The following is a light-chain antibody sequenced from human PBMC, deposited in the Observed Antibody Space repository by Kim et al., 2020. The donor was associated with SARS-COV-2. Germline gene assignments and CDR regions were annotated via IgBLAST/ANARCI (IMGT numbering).Light chain of an antibody. CDR1: SNDVGNEG. CDR3: SAWDSSLSEWV. J-gene: IGLJ3*02. CDR2: RNN. V-gene: IGLV10-54*01. Sequence: QAGLTQPPSVSKGLGQTATVTFTGNSNDVGNEGAAWLRQRQGHPPTLLSYRNNDRPSGISERLSTSRSGDTASLTITGLQPEDEADYYCSAWDSSLSEWVFGGGTQLTVL.